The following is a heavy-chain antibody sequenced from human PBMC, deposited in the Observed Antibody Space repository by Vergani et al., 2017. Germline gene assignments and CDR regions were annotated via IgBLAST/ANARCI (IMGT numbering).Heavy chain of an antibody. CDR2: IRHDGIT. V-gene: IGHV4-34*01. J-gene: IGHJ4*02. Sequence: QAQLQQWGAGLLKPSKTLSLTCAIYGGSFNDYWWTWIRQPPGTGLEWIGEIRHDGITNYSPSLKSRVTISIDTSTHQFSLNLRSVTAADTAVYYCAREGYCTNGVCFTLFDVWGQGALVTVSS. CDR1: GGSFNDYW. D-gene: IGHD2-8*01. CDR3: AREGYCTNGVCFTLFDV.